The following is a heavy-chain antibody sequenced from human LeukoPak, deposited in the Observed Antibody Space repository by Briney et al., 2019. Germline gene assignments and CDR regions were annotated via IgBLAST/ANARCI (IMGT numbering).Heavy chain of an antibody. D-gene: IGHD3-16*01. J-gene: IGHJ3*02. V-gene: IGHV3-48*01. Sequence: GGSLRLSCAASGFTFSNYGMNWARQAPGKGLEWISYIRSRDGIVSYADSVKGRFTISTDTAKSSLFLQMNGLSADDTAVYYCVRDYVYAFDIWGQGTMVTVSS. CDR2: IRSRDGIV. CDR1: GFTFSNYG. CDR3: VRDYVYAFDI.